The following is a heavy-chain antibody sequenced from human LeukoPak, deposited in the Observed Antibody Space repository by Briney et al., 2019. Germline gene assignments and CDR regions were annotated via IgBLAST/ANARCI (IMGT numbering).Heavy chain of an antibody. D-gene: IGHD1-26*01. J-gene: IGHJ3*02. V-gene: IGHV3-72*01. CDR3: ASPVGATTVRAFDI. CDR1: GFIFSDHY. CDR2: TRNEANIYTT. Sequence: GGSLRLSCAASGFIFSDHYMDWVRQAPGKGLEWVGRTRNEANIYTTKYAASVKGRFTISRDDSKNSLYLQMNSLKTEDTAVYYCASPVGATTVRAFDIWGQGTMVTVSS.